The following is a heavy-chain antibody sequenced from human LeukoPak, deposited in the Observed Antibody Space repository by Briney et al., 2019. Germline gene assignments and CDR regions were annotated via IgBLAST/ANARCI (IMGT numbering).Heavy chain of an antibody. Sequence: PGGSLRLSCAASGFTFSSYSMNWVRQAPGKGLEWVSSISSSRSYIYYADSVKGRFTISRDNAKNSLYLQMNSLRAEDTAVYYCARDALGSGSYYEDNNWFDPWGQGTLVTVSS. J-gene: IGHJ5*02. CDR1: GFTFSSYS. V-gene: IGHV3-21*01. D-gene: IGHD3-10*01. CDR3: ARDALGSGSYYEDNNWFDP. CDR2: ISSSRSYI.